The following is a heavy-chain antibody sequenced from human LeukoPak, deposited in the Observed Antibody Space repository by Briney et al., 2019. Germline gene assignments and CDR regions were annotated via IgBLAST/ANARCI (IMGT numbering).Heavy chain of an antibody. Sequence: SETLSLTCTVSGGSISSSSYYWGWIRQPPGKGLEWIGSIYYSGSTYYNPSLKSRVTISVDTSKNQFSLKLSSVTAADTAVYYCARRWAAAGTHDAFDIWGQGTMVTVSS. CDR2: IYYSGST. J-gene: IGHJ3*02. CDR1: GGSISSSSYY. CDR3: ARRWAAAGTHDAFDI. D-gene: IGHD6-13*01. V-gene: IGHV4-39*01.